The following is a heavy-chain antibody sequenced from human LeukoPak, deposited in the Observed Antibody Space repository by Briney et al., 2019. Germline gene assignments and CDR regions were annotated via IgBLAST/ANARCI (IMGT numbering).Heavy chain of an antibody. CDR1: GDSISRYY. Sequence: PSETLSLTCTVSGDSISRYYWTWIRHTPEKGLEWMGHIYYSGRTNYTTPLKRRVTLSLDTSTTQICLNLRSATAADTAVYYSARGSGWYYHWGQGTLVTVSS. V-gene: IGHV4-59*01. CDR3: ARGSGWYYH. J-gene: IGHJ5*02. CDR2: IYYSGRT. D-gene: IGHD6-19*01.